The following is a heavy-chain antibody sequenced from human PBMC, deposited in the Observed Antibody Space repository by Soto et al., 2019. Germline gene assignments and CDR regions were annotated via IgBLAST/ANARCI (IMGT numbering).Heavy chain of an antibody. D-gene: IGHD1-1*01. CDR1: GFALSPYW. Sequence: EVNLVESGGGLVQPGGSPRLSCEASGFALSPYWMSWVRQAPGRGLEWVANINQDGSVKHYVDSVRGRFTVSRDNAKNSLFLQMNSLSAEDTAVYFCARLTEAVTTFVYWGQGTPVTVSS. CDR3: ARLTEAVTTFVY. CDR2: INQDGSVK. V-gene: IGHV3-7*03. J-gene: IGHJ4*02.